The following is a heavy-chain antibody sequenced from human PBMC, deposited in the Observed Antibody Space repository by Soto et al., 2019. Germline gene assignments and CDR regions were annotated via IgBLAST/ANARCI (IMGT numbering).Heavy chain of an antibody. CDR2: IVDSGGST. CDR1: RFTFSSYA. J-gene: IGHJ4*02. Sequence: GGSLSLSCAASRFTFSSYAMSWVRQAPGKGLEWVSTIVDSGGSTYCADSVKGRFTISRDNSKNTLYLQMNSLRAEDTAIYFCAKGDIAVAEAFDYWGQGTLVTVSS. D-gene: IGHD6-19*01. CDR3: AKGDIAVAEAFDY. V-gene: IGHV3-23*01.